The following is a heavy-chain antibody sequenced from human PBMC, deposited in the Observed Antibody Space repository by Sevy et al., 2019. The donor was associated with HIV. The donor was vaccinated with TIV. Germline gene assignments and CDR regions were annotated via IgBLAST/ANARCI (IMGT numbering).Heavy chain of an antibody. CDR3: ASDRGVGTSSYGMDV. J-gene: IGHJ6*02. V-gene: IGHV3-23*01. CDR2: IGGSGETT. Sequence: GGSLRLSCAASGFTFSSYAMSWVRQAPEKGLEWISAIGGSGETTYYADSVKGRFTISSDNYKNILYLQMNSLRAEDTAVYYCASDRGVGTSSYGMDVWGQGTTVTVSS. D-gene: IGHD1-26*01. CDR1: GFTFSSYA.